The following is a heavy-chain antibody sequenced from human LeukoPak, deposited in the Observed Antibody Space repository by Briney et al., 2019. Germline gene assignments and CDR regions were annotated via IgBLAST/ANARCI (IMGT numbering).Heavy chain of an antibody. CDR1: GGTFSSYA. CDR3: ARVHSNLNSRWFDP. Sequence: SVKVSCKASGGTFSSYAISWVRQAPGQGLEWMGRIIPIVGIANYAQKFQGRVTITADKFTSTAYMELSSLRSEDTAVYYCARVHSNLNSRWFDPWGQGTLVTVSS. V-gene: IGHV1-69*04. J-gene: IGHJ5*02. D-gene: IGHD4-11*01. CDR2: IIPIVGIA.